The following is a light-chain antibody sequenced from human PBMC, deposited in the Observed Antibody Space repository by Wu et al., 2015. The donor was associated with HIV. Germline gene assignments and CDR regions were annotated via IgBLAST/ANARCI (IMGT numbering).Light chain of an antibody. Sequence: CKASQXVSNNYLAWYQQKPAGLPRLLISGASSRATGIPDRFSGSGSGTDFTLTISRLEPEDFAVYYCQQYGSSPLMYTFGQGTKLEI. CDR1: QXVSNNY. J-gene: IGKJ2*01. V-gene: IGKV3-20*01. CDR3: QQYGSSPLMYT. CDR2: GAS.